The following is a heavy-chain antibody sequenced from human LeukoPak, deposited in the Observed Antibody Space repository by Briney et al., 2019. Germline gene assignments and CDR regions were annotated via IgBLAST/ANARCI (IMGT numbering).Heavy chain of an antibody. CDR3: ARGQWVAY. J-gene: IGHJ4*02. V-gene: IGHV3-7*01. CDR1: GFTFSNHW. CDR2: IKQDGSDK. D-gene: IGHD2-15*01. Sequence: PGGSLRLSCAAAGFTFSNHWMSWVRQTPGKGLEWVANIKQDGSDKYYVDSVKGRFTISRDNAKSSLYLQMNNLRAEDTAVYYCARGQWVAYWGQGTLVTVSS.